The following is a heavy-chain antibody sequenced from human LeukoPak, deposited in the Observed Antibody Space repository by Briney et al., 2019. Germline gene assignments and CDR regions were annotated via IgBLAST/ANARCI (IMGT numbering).Heavy chain of an antibody. CDR1: GFTFSNYW. V-gene: IGHV3-7*01. Sequence: TGGSLRLSCAAYGFTFSNYWMNWVRQAPGKGLEWVANIKGDGSEKSYVDSVKGRFTISRDNTKNSLSLQMNSLRAEDTAVYYWVRNERWGQGTLVTVSS. J-gene: IGHJ4*02. CDR3: VRNER. CDR2: IKGDGSEK.